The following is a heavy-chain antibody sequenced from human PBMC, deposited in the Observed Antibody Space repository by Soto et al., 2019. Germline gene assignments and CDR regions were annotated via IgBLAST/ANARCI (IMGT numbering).Heavy chain of an antibody. CDR1: GGSISSYY. J-gene: IGHJ4*02. Sequence: SETLSLTCTVSGGSISSYYWSWIRQPPGKGLEWIGYIYYSGSTNYNPSLKSRVTISVDTSKNQFSLKLSSVTAADTAVYYCARRRRTIFGVGPIDYWGQGTLVTVSS. D-gene: IGHD3-3*01. CDR2: IYYSGST. V-gene: IGHV4-59*08. CDR3: ARRRRTIFGVGPIDY.